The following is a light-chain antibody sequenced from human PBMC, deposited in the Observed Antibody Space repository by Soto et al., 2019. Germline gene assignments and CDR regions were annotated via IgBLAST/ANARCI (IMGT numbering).Light chain of an antibody. CDR2: AAS. Sequence: EIVLTQSPGTLSLSPGERATLSCRASQSVSSSYLAWYQQKTGQAPRVLIYAASSRATGIPDRFSGSGSGTDFTLTISRLEPEDFAVYYCQQYGSSPKTFGQGTKVDIK. J-gene: IGKJ1*01. V-gene: IGKV3-20*01. CDR3: QQYGSSPKT. CDR1: QSVSSSY.